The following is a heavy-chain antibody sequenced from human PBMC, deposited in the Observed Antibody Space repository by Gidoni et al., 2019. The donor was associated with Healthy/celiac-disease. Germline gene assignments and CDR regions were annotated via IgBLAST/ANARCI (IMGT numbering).Heavy chain of an antibody. Sequence: EVQLVESGGGLVQPGGALRLSCAASGFTLSSYWMSWVRQAPGKGLEWVANIKQDGSEKYYVDSVKGRFTISRDNAKNSLYLQMNSLRAEDTAVYYCARELGAAGFDYWGQGTLVTVSS. CDR1: GFTLSSYW. CDR2: IKQDGSEK. V-gene: IGHV3-7*01. D-gene: IGHD6-13*01. CDR3: ARELGAAGFDY. J-gene: IGHJ4*02.